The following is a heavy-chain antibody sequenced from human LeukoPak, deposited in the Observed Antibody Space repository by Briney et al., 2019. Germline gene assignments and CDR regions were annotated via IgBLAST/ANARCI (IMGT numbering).Heavy chain of an antibody. CDR1: GGSMTSYY. V-gene: IGHV4-59*01. Sequence: PAETLSLTCTVSGGSMTSYYWSWIRQPPGQGLEWIGFVSHIGSTNYNSSLRSRVTFSVDTSKSQFSLNLRSVTAADTAVYYYARDSYYGMDVWGQGTTVIVSS. CDR3: ARDSYYGMDV. J-gene: IGHJ6*02. CDR2: VSHIGST.